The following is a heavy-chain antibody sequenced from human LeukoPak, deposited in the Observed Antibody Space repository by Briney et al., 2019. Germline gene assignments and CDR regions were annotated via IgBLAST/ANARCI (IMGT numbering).Heavy chain of an antibody. CDR3: AKRYCSGGSCYSFDY. D-gene: IGHD2-15*01. V-gene: IGHV3-30-3*02. J-gene: IGHJ4*02. CDR1: GFTFSVYA. CDR2: ISYDGSNK. Sequence: GGSLRLSCAASGFTFSVYAMHWVRQAPGKGLEWVAVISYDGSNKYYADSVRGQFTISRDNSKSTLYLQMDSLGAEDTAVYYCAKRYCSGGSCYSFDYWGQGTLVTVSS.